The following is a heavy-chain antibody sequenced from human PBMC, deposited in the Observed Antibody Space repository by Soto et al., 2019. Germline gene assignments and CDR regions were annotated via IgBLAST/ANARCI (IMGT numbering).Heavy chain of an antibody. J-gene: IGHJ6*02. Sequence: EVRLVESGGGLVQPGGSLRLSCAASGFSLGGYWMSWVRQAPGKGLEWVANIKQHGSEKYYVDSVKGRFSISRDNAENSLYLQMTSLSVEDTAVYYGARAEQLCPPYYYYWAMDVWGQGTTVTVSS. CDR2: IKQHGSEK. D-gene: IGHD6-6*01. CDR1: GFSLGGYW. CDR3: ARAEQLCPPYYYYWAMDV. V-gene: IGHV3-7*03.